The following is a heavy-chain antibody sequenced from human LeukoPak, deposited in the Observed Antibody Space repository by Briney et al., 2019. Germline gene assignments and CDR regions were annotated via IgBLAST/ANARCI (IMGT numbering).Heavy chain of an antibody. V-gene: IGHV4-31*03. J-gene: IGHJ4*02. Sequence: SETLSLTCTVSGGSISSGGYYWSWIRQHPAKGLEWIGYIYYSGGTYYNPSLKSRVTISVDTSKNQFSLKLSSVTAADTAVYYCARGGALGPPYFDYWGQGTLVTVSS. D-gene: IGHD3-16*01. CDR2: IYYSGGT. CDR3: ARGGALGPPYFDY. CDR1: GGSISSGGYY.